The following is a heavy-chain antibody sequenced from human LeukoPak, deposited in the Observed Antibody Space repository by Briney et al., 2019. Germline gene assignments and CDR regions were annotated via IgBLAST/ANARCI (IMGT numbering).Heavy chain of an antibody. V-gene: IGHV3-30*18. J-gene: IGHJ4*02. CDR2: ISYDGSNK. CDR1: GFTFSSYG. Sequence: PGGSLRLSCAASGFTFSSYGMHWVRQAPGKGLEWVAVISYDGSNKYYADSVKGRFTISRDNSKNTLYLQMNGLRAEDTAVYYCAKDSGGPDYWGQGTLVTVSS. D-gene: IGHD4-23*01. CDR3: AKDSGGPDY.